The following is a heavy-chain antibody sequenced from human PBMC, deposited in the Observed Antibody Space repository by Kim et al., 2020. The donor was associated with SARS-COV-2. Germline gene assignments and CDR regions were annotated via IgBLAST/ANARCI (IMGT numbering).Heavy chain of an antibody. Sequence: GGSLRLSCAASRFTFSSYWMTWFRQATGKGLEWVANIEHDGSEKYYLDSVKGQCTISRDNAKNSLYLQMNSLTVGDTAMYYCARVGWDRCGWYRADYWGQGTLVTVSS. V-gene: IGHV3-7*01. CDR2: IEHDGSEK. J-gene: IGHJ4*02. CDR3: ARVGWDRCGWYRADY. CDR1: RFTFSSYW. D-gene: IGHD6-19*01.